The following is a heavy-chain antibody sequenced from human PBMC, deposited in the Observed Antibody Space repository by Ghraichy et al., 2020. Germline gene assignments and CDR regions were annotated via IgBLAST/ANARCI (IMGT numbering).Heavy chain of an antibody. CDR3: ARENGRRNRGVYYYYYGMDV. Sequence: SETLSLTCTVSGGSISSGGYYWSWIRQHPGKGLEWIVYIYYSWSTYYNPSLKRRVTISVDTSKNQFSLKLSSLTAAVTAVYYCARENGRRNRGVYYYYYGMDVWGQGTTVTVSS. CDR2: IYYSWST. D-gene: IGHD3-10*01. CDR1: GGSISSGGYY. J-gene: IGHJ6*02. V-gene: IGHV4-31*03.